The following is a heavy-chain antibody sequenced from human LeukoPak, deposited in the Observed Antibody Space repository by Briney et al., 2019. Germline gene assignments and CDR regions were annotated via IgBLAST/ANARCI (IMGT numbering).Heavy chain of an antibody. J-gene: IGHJ4*02. Sequence: SETLSLTRTVSGGSISSSSYYWGWIRQPPGKGLEWSGSIYYSGSSYYNPSLKSRVTISVDTSKNQLSLKLSSVTAPDTAVYYCATFLGDSRSFDYWGQGTLVTVSS. CDR1: GGSISSSSYY. CDR3: ATFLGDSRSFDY. D-gene: IGHD3-16*01. CDR2: IYYSGSS. V-gene: IGHV4-39*01.